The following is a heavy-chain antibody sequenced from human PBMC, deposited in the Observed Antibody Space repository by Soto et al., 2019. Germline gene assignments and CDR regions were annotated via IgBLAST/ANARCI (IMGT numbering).Heavy chain of an antibody. CDR3: ARDQQWLGWFDP. J-gene: IGHJ5*02. D-gene: IGHD6-19*01. Sequence: VGSLRLFCAASGFTVCSNYMSWVRQPPVQALARVSVIYSDASTCYADSVRGRFTITGDNAKNTLHLEMNSLRTKDTALYYCARDQQWLGWFDPWGQGTLVTVSS. CDR2: IYSDAST. CDR1: GFTVCSNY. V-gene: IGHV3-53*01.